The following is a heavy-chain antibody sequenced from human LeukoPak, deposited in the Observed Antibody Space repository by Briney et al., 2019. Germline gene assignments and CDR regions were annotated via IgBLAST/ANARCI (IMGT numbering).Heavy chain of an antibody. CDR2: IYYSGTT. J-gene: IGHJ4*02. D-gene: IGHD6-13*01. V-gene: IGHV4-39*01. Sequence: PSETLSLTCTVSGDSISGSTYYWGWIRQPPGKGLDWIGSIYYSGTTNYNPSLESRVTIPVDTAKNQFSLKVSSVTAADTAVYYCARQFPAGIAAAGTGYWGQGTLVTVSS. CDR3: ARQFPAGIAAAGTGY. CDR1: GDSISGSTYY.